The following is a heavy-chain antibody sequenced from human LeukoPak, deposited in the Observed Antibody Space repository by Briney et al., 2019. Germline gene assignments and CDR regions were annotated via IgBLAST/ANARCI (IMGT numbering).Heavy chain of an antibody. D-gene: IGHD3-10*01. V-gene: IGHV1-2*02. J-gene: IGHJ4*02. CDR1: GDTLPGYY. CDR2: INPNSGAT. CDR3: ARPARYYGSGKLGNFYFDT. Sequence: GASVTVSCKASGDTLPGYYIHWVRQTPRQRLEWMGWINPNSGATNYAQKFKGRVTVTRHTSISTVYMELSRVIYDDTAVYYCARPARYYGSGKLGNFYFDTWGQGTLVAISP.